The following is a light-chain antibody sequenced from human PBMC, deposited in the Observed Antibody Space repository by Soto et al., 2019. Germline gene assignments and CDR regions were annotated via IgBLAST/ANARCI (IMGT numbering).Light chain of an antibody. Sequence: QSALTQPAAVSGSPGQSITIYCTGSSSDVESYDLVSWYQQHPGKAPPHMIYEVTKRPSGVSNRFSGSKSGNTASLTISGLQAEYEADYYCSSYAGSTTFVVFGGGTKLTVL. CDR3: SSYAGSTTFVV. V-gene: IGLV2-23*02. CDR1: SSDVESYDL. CDR2: EVT. J-gene: IGLJ2*01.